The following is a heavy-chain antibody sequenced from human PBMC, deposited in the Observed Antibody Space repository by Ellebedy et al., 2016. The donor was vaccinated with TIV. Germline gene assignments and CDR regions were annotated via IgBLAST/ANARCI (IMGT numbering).Heavy chain of an antibody. J-gene: IGHJ4*02. CDR1: GFTFSSYS. V-gene: IGHV3-48*04. CDR2: ISSSSSTI. Sequence: GGSLRLSCAASGFTFSSYSMNWVRQAPGKGLEWVSHISSSSSTIYYADSVKGRFTISRDNAKNSLYLQMNSLRAEDTAVYYCARAATVTRRYFDYWGQGTLVTVSS. CDR3: ARAATVTRRYFDY. D-gene: IGHD4-17*01.